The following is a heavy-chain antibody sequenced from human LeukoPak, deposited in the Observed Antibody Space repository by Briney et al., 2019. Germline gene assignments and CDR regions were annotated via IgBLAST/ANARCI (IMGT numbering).Heavy chain of an antibody. CDR1: GGAISSYY. Sequence: SETLSLTCTVSGGAISSYYWSWIRQPPGKGLEWIGYVHYTGSTNDNPSLKSRATISLDMSKNQISLKLSSVTAADTAVYYCANYYDSSGYYLTWGQGILVTVSS. CDR2: VHYTGST. CDR3: ANYYDSSGYYLT. V-gene: IGHV4-59*08. J-gene: IGHJ4*02. D-gene: IGHD3-22*01.